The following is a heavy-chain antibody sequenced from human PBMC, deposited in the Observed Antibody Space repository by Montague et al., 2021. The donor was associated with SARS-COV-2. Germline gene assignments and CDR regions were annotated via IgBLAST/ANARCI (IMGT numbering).Heavy chain of an antibody. D-gene: IGHD3-22*01. CDR2: INDRGTS. CDR3: ARGRQHFNMIVVVMTGGEYCFDY. Sequence: SETLSLTCAVYGGSLSDYYWTWIRQPPGKGLEWIGEINDRGTSNYNPSLKSRVSISVDTSKNQFSLYLGSVTAADTAVYYCARGRQHFNMIVVVMTGGEYCFDYWGQGTLVTVSS. V-gene: IGHV4-34*01. J-gene: IGHJ4*02. CDR1: GGSLSDYY.